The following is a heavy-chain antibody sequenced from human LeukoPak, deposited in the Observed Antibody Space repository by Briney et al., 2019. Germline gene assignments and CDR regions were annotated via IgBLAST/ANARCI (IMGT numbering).Heavy chain of an antibody. D-gene: IGHD3-10*01. CDR1: GYTFTSYG. CDR3: ARSYSPTLKTTMVRGVIITILGY. CDR2: ISAYNGNT. J-gene: IGHJ4*02. V-gene: IGHV1-18*01. Sequence: ASVKVSCKASGYTFTSYGISWVRQAPGQGLEWMGWISAYNGNTNYAQKLQGRVTMTTDTSTSTAYMELRSLRSDDTAVYYCARSYSPTLKTTMVRGVIITILGYWGQGTLVTVSS.